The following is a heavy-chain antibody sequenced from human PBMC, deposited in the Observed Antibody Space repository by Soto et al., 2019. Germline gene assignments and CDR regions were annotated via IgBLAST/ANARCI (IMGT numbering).Heavy chain of an antibody. CDR2: IFYSGST. CDR3: ASYQQSYAFDI. V-gene: IGHV4-31*03. CDR1: GGSISSGGYY. Sequence: PSETLSVTCTVAGGSISSGGYYWSWIRQHPGKGLEWIGYIFYSGSTYYNPSLKSRVTISVDTSKNQFSLKLSSVTAADTAVYYCASYQQSYAFDIWGQGTMVTVSS. D-gene: IGHD2-2*01. J-gene: IGHJ3*02.